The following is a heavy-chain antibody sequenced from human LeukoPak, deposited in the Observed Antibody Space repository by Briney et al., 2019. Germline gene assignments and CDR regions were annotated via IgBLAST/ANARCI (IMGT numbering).Heavy chain of an antibody. CDR2: IGGTGTTI. CDR3: AKGGVAVPGTKYFDY. J-gene: IGHJ4*02. D-gene: IGHD6-19*01. Sequence: PGGSPRLSCAASGFTFSNYAMNWVRQAPGKGLEWVSRIGGTGTTIYYADSVKGRFTISRDNSKNTLYLQMNSLRAEDTAVYYCAKGGVAVPGTKYFDYWGQGTLVTVSS. V-gene: IGHV3-23*01. CDR1: GFTFSNYA.